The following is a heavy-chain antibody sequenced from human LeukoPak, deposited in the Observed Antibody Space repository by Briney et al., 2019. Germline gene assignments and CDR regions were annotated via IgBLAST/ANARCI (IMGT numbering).Heavy chain of an antibody. CDR3: ARGPGYSSGWYVLSVDY. J-gene: IGHJ4*02. CDR2: ISGSGGST. CDR1: GFTFSSYA. Sequence: PGGSLRLSCAASGFTFSSYAMSWVRQAPGKGLEWVSVISGSGGSTYYADSVKGRFTTSRDNSKNMLYLQMNSLSAEDTAVYYCARGPGYSSGWYVLSVDYWGQGTLVTVSS. V-gene: IGHV3-23*01. D-gene: IGHD6-19*01.